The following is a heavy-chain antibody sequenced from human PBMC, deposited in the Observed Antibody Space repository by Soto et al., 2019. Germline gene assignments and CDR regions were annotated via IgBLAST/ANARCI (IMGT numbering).Heavy chain of an antibody. Sequence: GSLRLSCAASGFTFSSYAMSWVRQAPGKGLDWVSAISGSGVSTYYADSVKGRFTISIDNSKNTLYLQMNSLRAEDTAVYYCAKSPGMYYYDSSGYYHYDYWGQGTLVTVSS. CDR1: GFTFSSYA. J-gene: IGHJ4*02. CDR3: AKSPGMYYYDSSGYYHYDY. V-gene: IGHV3-23*01. D-gene: IGHD3-22*01. CDR2: ISGSGVST.